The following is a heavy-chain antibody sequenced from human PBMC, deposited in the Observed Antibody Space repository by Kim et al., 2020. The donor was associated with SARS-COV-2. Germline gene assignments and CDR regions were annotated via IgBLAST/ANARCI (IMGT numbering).Heavy chain of an antibody. Sequence: SETLSLTCAGYGGSFSGYYWSWIRQPPGKGLEWIGEINHSGSTNYNPSLKSRVTISVDTSKNQFSLKLSSVTAADTAVYYCARVRSGGLYYYYYYGMDVWGQGTTVTVSS. CDR3: ARVRSGGLYYYYYYGMDV. CDR1: GGSFSGYY. J-gene: IGHJ6*02. V-gene: IGHV4-34*01. CDR2: INHSGST. D-gene: IGHD2-15*01.